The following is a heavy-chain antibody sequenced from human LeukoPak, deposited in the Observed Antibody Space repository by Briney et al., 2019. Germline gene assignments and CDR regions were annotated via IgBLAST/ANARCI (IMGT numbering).Heavy chain of an antibody. Sequence: SETLSLTCTVSSGSISSSSYYWGWIRQPPGKGLEWIGSIYYSGSTYYNPSLKSRVTISVDTSKNQFSLKLSSVTAADTAVYYCARGDRLYYYYYYGMDVWGQGTTVTVSS. V-gene: IGHV4-39*01. D-gene: IGHD3-9*01. CDR3: ARGDRLYYYYYYGMDV. J-gene: IGHJ6*02. CDR2: IYYSGST. CDR1: SGSISSSSYY.